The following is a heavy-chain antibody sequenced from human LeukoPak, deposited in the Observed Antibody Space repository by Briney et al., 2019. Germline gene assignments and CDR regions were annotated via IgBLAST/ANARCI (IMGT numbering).Heavy chain of an antibody. CDR1: EFTFSSYA. D-gene: IGHD3-22*01. Sequence: GGSLRLSCAASEFTFSSYAMQWVRQAPGQGLEWVSTITGSGGSTYYADSVKGRFTISRDNSKNTLYLQMNSLRAEDTAVYYCTKDFSSGYYQDYWGQGTLVTVSS. J-gene: IGHJ4*02. CDR3: TKDFSSGYYQDY. CDR2: ITGSGGST. V-gene: IGHV3-23*01.